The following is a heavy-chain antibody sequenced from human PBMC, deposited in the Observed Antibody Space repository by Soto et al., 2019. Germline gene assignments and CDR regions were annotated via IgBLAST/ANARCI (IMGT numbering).Heavy chain of an antibody. CDR2: IYYSGST. V-gene: IGHV4-39*01. CDR1: GGSISSSSYY. Sequence: SETLSLTCTVSGGSISSSSYYWGWIRQPPGKGLEWIGSIYYSGSTYYNPSLKSRVTISVDTSKNQFSLKLSSVTAADTAVYYCARQAWWFDPWGQGTLVTVSS. CDR3: ARQAWWFDP. J-gene: IGHJ5*02.